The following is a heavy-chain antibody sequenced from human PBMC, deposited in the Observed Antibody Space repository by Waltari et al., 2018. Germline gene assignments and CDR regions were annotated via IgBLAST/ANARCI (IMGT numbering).Heavy chain of an antibody. CDR1: GFTFSRYS. J-gene: IGHJ4*02. Sequence: EVQLVESGGGLVKPGGSLRLSCAAYGFTFSRYSMNWVRQAPGKGLEWVSSLIRSSSYIYYADSVKGRFTISRDNAKNSLYLQMNSLRAEDTAVYYCTQRGGDGYNEPFDYWGQGTLVTVSS. CDR2: LIRSSSYI. CDR3: TQRGGDGYNEPFDY. D-gene: IGHD5-12*01. V-gene: IGHV3-21*01.